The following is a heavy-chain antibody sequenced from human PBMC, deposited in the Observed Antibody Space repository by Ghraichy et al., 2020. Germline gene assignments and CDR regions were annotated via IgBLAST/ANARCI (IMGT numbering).Heavy chain of an antibody. J-gene: IGHJ4*02. CDR3: AHRLAPSAGSGFWSGYSTYNYFDY. CDR2: IYWNDDK. CDR1: GFSLSTSGVG. V-gene: IGHV2-5*01. Sequence: SGPTLVKPTQTLTLTCTFSGFSLSTSGVGVGWIRQPPGKALEWLALIYWNDDKRYSPSLKSRLTITKDTSKNQVVLTMTNMDPVDTATYYCAHRLAPSAGSGFWSGYSTYNYFDYWGQGTLVTVSS. D-gene: IGHD3-3*01.